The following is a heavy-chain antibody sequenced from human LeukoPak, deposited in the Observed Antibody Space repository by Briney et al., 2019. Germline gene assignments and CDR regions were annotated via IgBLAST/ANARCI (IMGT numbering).Heavy chain of an antibody. CDR1: GFTFSSYA. J-gene: IGHJ4*02. Sequence: PGGSLRLSCAASGFTFSSYAMSWVRQAPGKGLEWVSAISGSGGSTYYADSVKGRFTISRDNSKNTLYLQMNSLRAEDTAVYYCAKAGGILTGYYSFYFDYWGQGTLVTVSS. V-gene: IGHV3-23*01. D-gene: IGHD3-9*01. CDR3: AKAGGILTGYYSFYFDY. CDR2: ISGSGGST.